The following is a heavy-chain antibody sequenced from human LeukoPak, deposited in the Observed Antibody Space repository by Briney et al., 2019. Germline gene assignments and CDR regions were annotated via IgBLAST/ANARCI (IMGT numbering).Heavy chain of an antibody. CDR1: GYTFTGYY. CDR3: ASILYYYDSSHY. D-gene: IGHD3-22*01. Sequence: GASVKVSCKASGYTFTGYYMHWVRQAPGQGLEWMVRINPNSGGTNYAQKFQSMVTMTRDTSISTAYMELSRLRSDDTALECCASILYYYDSSHYWGQRNLVTVSS. V-gene: IGHV1-2*06. CDR2: INPNSGGT. J-gene: IGHJ4*02.